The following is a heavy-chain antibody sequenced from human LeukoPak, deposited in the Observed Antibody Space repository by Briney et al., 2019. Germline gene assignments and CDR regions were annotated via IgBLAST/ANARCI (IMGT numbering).Heavy chain of an antibody. Sequence: PPETLCLTCTVSGGSISSYYWSWIRQPAGKGLEWIGRIYTSGSTNYNPSLKSRVTMSVDTSKNQFSLKLSSVTAADTAVYYCARDPQAVAGRRSYYYYYMDVWGKGTPVTVSS. V-gene: IGHV4-4*07. CDR1: GGSISSYY. J-gene: IGHJ6*03. D-gene: IGHD6-19*01. CDR2: IYTSGST. CDR3: ARDPQAVAGRRSYYYYYMDV.